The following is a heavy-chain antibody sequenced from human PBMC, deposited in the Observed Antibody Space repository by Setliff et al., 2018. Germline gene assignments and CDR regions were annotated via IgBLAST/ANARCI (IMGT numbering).Heavy chain of an antibody. D-gene: IGHD3-3*01. J-gene: IGHJ4*01. CDR3: ARARQGGFLEWAPFDF. V-gene: IGHV4-4*07. CDR2: IHSNGNT. Sequence: KPSETLSLTCSVSNGFIIDHWWTWIRQPAGKGLEWIGQIHSNGNTEYNPSLKNRVTISVDKSSNQFSLELYSVNAADTAVYYCARARQGGFLEWAPFDFWGRGMLVTVSS. CDR1: NGFIIDHW.